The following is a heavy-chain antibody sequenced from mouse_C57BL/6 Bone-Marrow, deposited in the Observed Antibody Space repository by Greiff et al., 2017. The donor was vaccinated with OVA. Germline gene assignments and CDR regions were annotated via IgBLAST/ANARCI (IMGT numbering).Heavy chain of an antibody. CDR1: GYPFTSYW. J-gene: IGHJ3*01. V-gene: IGHV1-69*01. CDR3: AREEYYGSSSWFAY. Sequence: QVQLQQPGAELVMPGASVKLSCKASGYPFTSYWMHWVKQRPGQGLEWIGEIDPSDSYTNYNQKFKGKSTLTVDKSSSTAYMQLSSLTSEDSAVYYCAREEYYGSSSWFAYWGQGTLVTVSA. CDR2: IDPSDSYT. D-gene: IGHD1-1*01.